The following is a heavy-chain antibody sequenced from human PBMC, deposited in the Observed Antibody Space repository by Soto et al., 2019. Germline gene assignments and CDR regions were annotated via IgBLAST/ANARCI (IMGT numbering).Heavy chain of an antibody. Sequence: SETLSLTCTVSGGSISSGGYYWSWIRQHPGKGLEWIGYIYYSGSTYYNPSLKSRVTISVDTSKNQFSLKLSSVTAADTAVYYCARDGSYYDSSGYLDYWGQGTLVTVSS. CDR1: GGSISSGGYY. D-gene: IGHD3-22*01. CDR2: IYYSGST. J-gene: IGHJ4*02. CDR3: ARDGSYYDSSGYLDY. V-gene: IGHV4-31*03.